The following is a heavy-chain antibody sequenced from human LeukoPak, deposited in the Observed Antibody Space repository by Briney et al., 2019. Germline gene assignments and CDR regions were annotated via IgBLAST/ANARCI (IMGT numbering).Heavy chain of an antibody. Sequence: SQALSLTCAISGDSVSNKNTAWNWIRQSPSRGLEWLGRTYYRSKWHNTYAASVKSRITINPDTSKNQFSLQPNSVTPEDTAVYYCASSCSGGSCYDYWGQGTLVTVSS. D-gene: IGHD2-15*01. V-gene: IGHV6-1*01. CDR1: GDSVSNKNTA. CDR2: TYYRSKWHN. CDR3: ASSCSGGSCYDY. J-gene: IGHJ4*02.